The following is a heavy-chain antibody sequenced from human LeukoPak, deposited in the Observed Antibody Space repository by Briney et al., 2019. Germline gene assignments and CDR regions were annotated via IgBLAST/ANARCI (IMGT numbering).Heavy chain of an antibody. D-gene: IGHD3-22*01. CDR1: GFTFSDYY. Sequence: GGSLRLSCAASGFTFSDYYMSWLRQAPGKGLECVSHISSSSGHTNYADSVKGRFTTSRDSAKNSLYLQMNSLRAEDTAVYYCARVAYDSSGYPLDYWGQGTLVTVSS. CDR2: ISSSSGHT. CDR3: ARVAYDSSGYPLDY. J-gene: IGHJ4*02. V-gene: IGHV3-11*03.